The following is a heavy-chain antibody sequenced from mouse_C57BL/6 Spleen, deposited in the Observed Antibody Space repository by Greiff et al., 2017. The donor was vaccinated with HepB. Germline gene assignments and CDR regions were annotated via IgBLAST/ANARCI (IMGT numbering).Heavy chain of an antibody. V-gene: IGHV2-6-1*01. D-gene: IGHD1-1*01. CDR2: IWSDGST. Sequence: QVQLQQSGPGLVAPSQSLSITCTVSGFSLTSYGVHWVRQPPGKGLEWLVVIWSDGSTTYNSALKSRLSISKDNSKSQVFLKMNSLQTDDTAMYYCARHGDYGTGYAMDYWGQGTSVTVSS. J-gene: IGHJ4*01. CDR3: ARHGDYGTGYAMDY. CDR1: GFSLTSYG.